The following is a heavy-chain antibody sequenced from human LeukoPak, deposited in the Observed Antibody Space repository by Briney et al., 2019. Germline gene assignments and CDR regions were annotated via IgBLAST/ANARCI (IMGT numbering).Heavy chain of an antibody. CDR3: ATSQCGSDCYLTGDY. CDR2: IYYTGIT. CDR1: GGSVNSGSYY. V-gene: IGHV4-61*01. Sequence: SETLSLTCAVSGGSVNSGSYYWSWIRQHPGKGLEWIGYIYYTGITNYNPSLKSRVTISVDTSKNQFSLNLNSVTAADTAVYYCATSQCGSDCYLTGDYWGQGTLVTVSS. D-gene: IGHD2-21*02. J-gene: IGHJ4*02.